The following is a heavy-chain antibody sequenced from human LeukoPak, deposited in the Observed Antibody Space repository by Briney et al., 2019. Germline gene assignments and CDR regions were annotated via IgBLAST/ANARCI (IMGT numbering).Heavy chain of an antibody. Sequence: SETLSLTCAVYGGSFSGYYWSWIRQPPGKGLEWIGEINHSGSTNYNPSLKSRVTISVDTSKNQFSLKLSSVTAADTAVYYCARGRYYDSSGHRGYFDYWGQGVLVTVSS. CDR1: GGSFSGYY. D-gene: IGHD3-22*01. CDR3: ARGRYYDSSGHRGYFDY. V-gene: IGHV4-34*01. CDR2: INHSGST. J-gene: IGHJ4*02.